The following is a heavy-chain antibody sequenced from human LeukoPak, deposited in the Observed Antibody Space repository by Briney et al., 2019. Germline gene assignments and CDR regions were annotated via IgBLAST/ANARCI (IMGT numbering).Heavy chain of an antibody. CDR3: AKSQRRLALDY. Sequence: PGGSLRLSCAASGFTVSSYGMHWVRQAPGKGLEWVAVISYDGSNKYYADSVKGRFTISRDNSKNTLYLQMNSLRAEDTAVYYCAKSQRRLALDYWGHGTLVTVSS. CDR1: GFTVSSYG. D-gene: IGHD6-19*01. J-gene: IGHJ4*01. CDR2: ISYDGSNK. V-gene: IGHV3-30*18.